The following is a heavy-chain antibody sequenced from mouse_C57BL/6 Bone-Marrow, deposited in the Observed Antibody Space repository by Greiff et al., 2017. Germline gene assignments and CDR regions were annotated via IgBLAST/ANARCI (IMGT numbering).Heavy chain of an antibody. V-gene: IGHV1-20*01. CDR2: INPYNGDT. J-gene: IGHJ3*01. CDR3: ARWDYYCSSSFAY. Sequence: EVQRVESGPELVKPGDSVKISCKASGYSFTGYFMNWVMQSHGKSLEWIGRINPYNGDTFYNQKFKGKATLTVDKSSSTAHMELRSLTSEDSAVYYCARWDYYCSSSFAYWGHGTLVTVSA. CDR1: GYSFTGYF. D-gene: IGHD1-1*01.